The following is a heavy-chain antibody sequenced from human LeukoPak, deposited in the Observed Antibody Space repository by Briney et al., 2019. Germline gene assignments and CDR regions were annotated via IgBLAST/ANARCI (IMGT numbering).Heavy chain of an antibody. CDR3: AKETYYDILTGYNDGMDV. J-gene: IGHJ6*02. CDR1: GFTFSSYA. CDR2: ISGSGGST. Sequence: GGSLRLSCAASGFTFSSYAMSWVRQAPGKGLEWVSAISGSGGSTYYADSVKGRFTISRDNSKNTLYLQMNSLRAEDTAVYYCAKETYYDILTGYNDGMDVWGQGPTVTVSS. V-gene: IGHV3-23*01. D-gene: IGHD3-9*01.